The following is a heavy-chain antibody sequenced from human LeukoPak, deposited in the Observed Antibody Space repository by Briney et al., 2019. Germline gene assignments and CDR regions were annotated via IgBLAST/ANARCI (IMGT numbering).Heavy chain of an antibody. CDR2: INPNSGGT. Sequence: ASVKVSCKASGYTFTGYYMHWVRQAPGQGLEWRGWINPNSGGTNYAQKFQGRVTMTRDTSISTAYMELSRLRSDDTAVYYCARVKNYYESSGYLFFFDYWGQGTLVTVSS. D-gene: IGHD3-22*01. V-gene: IGHV1-2*02. CDR3: ARVKNYYESSGYLFFFDY. CDR1: GYTFTGYY. J-gene: IGHJ4*02.